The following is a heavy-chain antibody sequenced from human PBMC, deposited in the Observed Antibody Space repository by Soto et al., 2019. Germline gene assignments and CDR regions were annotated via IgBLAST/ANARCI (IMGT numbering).Heavy chain of an antibody. Sequence: VGSLRLSCEVSGFIFSMYSMSWVRQTPGKGLEWVAKIPQDGVDGHYADAVKGRFTISRDNGKNSLYLQMNNLRAEDTAVYYCARDHLILPAHDFFYGSDVWGRGATVTVSS. CDR3: ARDHLILPAHDFFYGSDV. V-gene: IGHV3-7*03. CDR2: IPQDGVDG. D-gene: IGHD2-21*02. J-gene: IGHJ6*02. CDR1: GFIFSMYS.